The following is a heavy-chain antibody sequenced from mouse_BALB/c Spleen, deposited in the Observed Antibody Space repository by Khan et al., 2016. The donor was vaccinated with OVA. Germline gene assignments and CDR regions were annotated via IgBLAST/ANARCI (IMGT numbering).Heavy chain of an antibody. D-gene: IGHD1-1*01. CDR2: IYYSGTI. J-gene: IGHJ1*01. CDR1: GISITTRNYR. CDR3: SRDESYGYWYFDV. V-gene: IGHV3-5*02. Sequence: VQLQQSGPGLVKPSQTVSLTCTVTGISITTRNYRWSWIRQFPGNKLEWIGYIYYSGTITYNPSLTSRATITRDTSNNQFFLEMNALTAEDTATYYCSRDESYGYWYFDVWGAGTTVTGSS.